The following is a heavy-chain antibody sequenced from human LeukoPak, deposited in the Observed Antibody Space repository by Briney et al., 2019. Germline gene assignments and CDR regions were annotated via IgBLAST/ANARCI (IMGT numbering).Heavy chain of an antibody. J-gene: IGHJ3*01. D-gene: IGHD2-2*01. Sequence: GGSLRLPCAASGFIFSDHYMDWVRQAPGKGLEWVGRSRIKADNYITQYAASVRDRFTISRDESKSWLYLQMNSLKIEDTAIYYCARGYHSFDFWGQGTMVTVSS. V-gene: IGHV3-72*01. CDR3: ARGYHSFDF. CDR2: SRIKADNYIT. CDR1: GFIFSDHY.